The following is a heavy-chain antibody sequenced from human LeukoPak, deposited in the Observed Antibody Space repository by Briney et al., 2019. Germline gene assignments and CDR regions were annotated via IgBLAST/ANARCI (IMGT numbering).Heavy chain of an antibody. V-gene: IGHV4-59*01. CDR1: GGSMSSYY. D-gene: IGHD2/OR15-2a*01. Sequence: SETLSLTCTVSGGSMSSYYWSWIRQPPGKGLEWIGYIYYSGSTKCNPSLKSRATISVGTSKNQFSLKLNSVTAADSAVYYCARLDSLSSGYSEYWGQGALVTVSS. J-gene: IGHJ4*02. CDR2: IYYSGST. CDR3: ARLDSLSSGYSEY.